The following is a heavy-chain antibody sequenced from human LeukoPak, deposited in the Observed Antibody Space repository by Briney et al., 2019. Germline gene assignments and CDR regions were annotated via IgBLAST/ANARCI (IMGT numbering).Heavy chain of an antibody. CDR1: GGXISSYY. D-gene: IGHD2-15*01. CDR2: IYYSGST. V-gene: IGHV4-59*08. CDR3: ARQRSEGGYCSGGSCLNWFDP. J-gene: IGHJ5*02. Sequence: SETLSLTCTVSGGXISSYYCSWIRQPPGKGLEWIGYIYYSGSTNYNPSLKSRVTISVDTSKNQFSLKLSSVTAADTAVYYCARQRSEGGYCSGGSCLNWFDPWGQGTLVTVSS.